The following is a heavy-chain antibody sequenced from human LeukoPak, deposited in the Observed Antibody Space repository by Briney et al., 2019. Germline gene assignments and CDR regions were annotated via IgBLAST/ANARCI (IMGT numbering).Heavy chain of an antibody. CDR3: AREDGYNQMEEFDY. V-gene: IGHV4-4*02. D-gene: IGHD5-24*01. Sequence: IPSETLSLTCAVSGGSISTNNWWTWVRQPPGKGLEWIGEIHHSGSTDYNPSLKSRVTISPDKSRNQFSLTLTSVTAADTAVYYCAREDGYNQMEEFDYWGQGTLVTVSS. CDR2: IHHSGST. CDR1: GGSISTNNW. J-gene: IGHJ4*02.